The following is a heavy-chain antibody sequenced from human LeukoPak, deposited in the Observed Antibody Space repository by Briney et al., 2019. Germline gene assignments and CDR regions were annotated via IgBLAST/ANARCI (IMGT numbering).Heavy chain of an antibody. CDR1: GGTFSSYA. D-gene: IGHD3-16*02. CDR2: IIPIFGTA. CDR3: ASGDYVWRSYRVDY. J-gene: IGHJ4*02. V-gene: IGHV1-69*13. Sequence: SVKVSCRASGGTFSSYAISWVRQAPGQGLEWMGGIIPIFGTANYAQKFQGRVTITADESTSTAYMELSSLRSEDTAVYYCASGDYVWRSYRVDYWGQGTLVTVSS.